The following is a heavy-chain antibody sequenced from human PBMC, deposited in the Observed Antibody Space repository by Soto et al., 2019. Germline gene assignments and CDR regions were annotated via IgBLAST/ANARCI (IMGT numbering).Heavy chain of an antibody. CDR1: GFTFSSYG. Sequence: QVQLVEPGGGVVQPGRSLRLSCAASGFTFSSYGMHWVRQAPGKGLEWVAVISYDGSNKYYADSVKGRFTISRDNSKNTLYLQMNSLRAEDTAVYYCAKDKEYDSSGSDYWGQGTLVTVSS. D-gene: IGHD3-22*01. J-gene: IGHJ4*02. CDR3: AKDKEYDSSGSDY. V-gene: IGHV3-30*18. CDR2: ISYDGSNK.